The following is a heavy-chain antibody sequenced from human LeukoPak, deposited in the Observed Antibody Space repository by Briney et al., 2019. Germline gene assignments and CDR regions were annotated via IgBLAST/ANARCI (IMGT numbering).Heavy chain of an antibody. J-gene: IGHJ4*02. CDR3: VLGTGGY. V-gene: IGHV3-30*03. D-gene: IGHD3-10*01. CDR2: ISYDGSNK. CDR1: GFTFSSYG. Sequence: GGSLRLSCAASGFTFSSYGMHWVRQAPGKGLEWVAVISYDGSNKYYADSVKGRFTISRDNSKNTLYLQMNSLRAGDTAVYYCVLGTGGYWGQGTLVTVSS.